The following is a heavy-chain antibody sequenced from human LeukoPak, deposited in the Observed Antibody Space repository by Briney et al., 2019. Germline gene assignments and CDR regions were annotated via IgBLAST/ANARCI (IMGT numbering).Heavy chain of an antibody. V-gene: IGHV3-7*01. J-gene: IGHJ4*02. CDR1: GFTFNSYW. D-gene: IGHD5-12*01. Sequence: GGSLRLSCADSGFTFNSYWMGWVRQTPGKGLEWVANIKHDGSEKYYVDSVEGRFTISRDNAKNSLFLQMNSLRAEDTAVYYCARGSGHTGYGLLDYWGQGTLVTVSS. CDR2: IKHDGSEK. CDR3: ARGSGHTGYGLLDY.